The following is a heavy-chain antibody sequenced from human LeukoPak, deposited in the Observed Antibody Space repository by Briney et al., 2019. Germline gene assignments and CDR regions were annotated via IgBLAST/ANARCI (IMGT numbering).Heavy chain of an antibody. CDR1: GFTFSSYA. D-gene: IGHD2-15*01. J-gene: IGHJ4*02. CDR3: ARDGGSKSRFDY. CDR2: ISYDGSNK. V-gene: IGHV3-30-3*01. Sequence: PGGSLRLSCAASGFTFSSYAMHWVRQAPGKGLEWVAVISYDGSNKYYADSVKGRFTISRDNSKNTLYLQMNSLRAEDTAVYYCARDGGSKSRFDYWGRGTLVTVSS.